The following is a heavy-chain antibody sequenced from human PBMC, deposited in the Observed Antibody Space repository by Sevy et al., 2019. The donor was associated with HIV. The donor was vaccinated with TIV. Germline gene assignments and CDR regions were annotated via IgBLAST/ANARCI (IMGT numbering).Heavy chain of an antibody. CDR2: ISSSSRTI. J-gene: IGHJ4*02. CDR1: GFTFSTYS. Sequence: GGSLRLSCAASGFTFSTYSMNWVRQAPGKGLEWVSYISSSSRTIFYADSVKGRSTITRDNAKKSLYLQMDSLTAEDTAVYYGARDEQTYGDYDYFDYWGQGTLVTVSS. V-gene: IGHV3-48*01. D-gene: IGHD4-17*01. CDR3: ARDEQTYGDYDYFDY.